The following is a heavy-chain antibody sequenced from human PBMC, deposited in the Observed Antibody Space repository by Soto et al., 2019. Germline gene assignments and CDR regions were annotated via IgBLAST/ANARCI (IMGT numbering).Heavy chain of an antibody. Sequence: GASVKVSCKASGYTFISYAIHWVRQAPGQRLEWMGWINAGNGNTKYSQRFQGRVTITRDTSASTAYMELSSLRSEDTAVYYCARWAPDYEILTGQPDYYYMDVWGKGTTVTVSS. CDR1: GYTFISYA. CDR3: ARWAPDYEILTGQPDYYYMDV. D-gene: IGHD3-9*01. V-gene: IGHV1-3*01. CDR2: INAGNGNT. J-gene: IGHJ6*03.